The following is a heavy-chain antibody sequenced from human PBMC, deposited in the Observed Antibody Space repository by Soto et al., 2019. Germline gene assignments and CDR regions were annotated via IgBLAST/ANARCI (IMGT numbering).Heavy chain of an antibody. J-gene: IGHJ6*02. CDR1: GGSISSGGYY. CDR3: ARDSRVVVINGPPYYYYGMDV. CDR2: IYYSGST. V-gene: IGHV4-31*03. Sequence: SETLSLTCTVSGGSISSGGYYWSWIRQHPGKGLEWIGYIYYSGSTYYNPSLKSRVTISVDTSKNQFSLKLSSVTAADTAVYYCARDSRVVVINGPPYYYYGMDVWGQGTTVTVSS. D-gene: IGHD3-22*01.